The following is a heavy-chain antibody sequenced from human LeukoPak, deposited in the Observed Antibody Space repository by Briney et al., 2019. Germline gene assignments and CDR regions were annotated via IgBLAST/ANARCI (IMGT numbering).Heavy chain of an antibody. CDR3: ARGNHYYDSSGYYHNWFDP. V-gene: IGHV4-61*02. CDR2: IYSSGST. Sequence: SQTLSLTCPVSGGSISSTTYYWSWLRQPAGKGLEWIGRIYSSGSTNYNPSLKSRVTISVDTSKNQFSLKLNSVTAADTAVYYCARGNHYYDSSGYYHNWFDPWGQGTLVTVSS. D-gene: IGHD3-22*01. CDR1: GGSISSTTYY. J-gene: IGHJ5*02.